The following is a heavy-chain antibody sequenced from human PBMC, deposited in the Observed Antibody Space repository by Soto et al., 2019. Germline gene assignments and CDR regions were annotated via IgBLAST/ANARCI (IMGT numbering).Heavy chain of an antibody. CDR3: GRDSKWDDTSVGMDV. CDR2: TNAGNGNT. CDR1: GYSFSRYS. D-gene: IGHD3-22*01. V-gene: IGHV1-3*01. J-gene: IGHJ6*02. Sequence: GASVKVSCKAAGYSFSRYSIHWVRQAPGQSLEWMGWTNAGNGNTKYSQKFQGRVTITRDTSASTAYMELSSLRSEDTSVYYFGRDSKWDDTSVGMDVWGQGTKVTVSS.